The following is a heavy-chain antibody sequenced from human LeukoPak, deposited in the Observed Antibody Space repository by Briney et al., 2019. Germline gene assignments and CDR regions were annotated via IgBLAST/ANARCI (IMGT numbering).Heavy chain of an antibody. CDR1: GFSFSNYA. CDR3: ARASWVSTADAVR. J-gene: IGHJ4*02. Sequence: GGSLRLSCAASGFSFSNYAMSWVRQAPARGLEWLSSMKGTGETIYADSVRGRCTLFRDGSRNTVYLQLNNLRVEDTAVYYCARASWVSTADAVRWGQGTVVTVSS. CDR2: MKGTGET. V-gene: IGHV3-23*01. D-gene: IGHD3-16*01.